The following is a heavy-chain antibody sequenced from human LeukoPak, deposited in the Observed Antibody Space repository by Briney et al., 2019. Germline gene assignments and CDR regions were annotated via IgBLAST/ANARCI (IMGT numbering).Heavy chain of an antibody. Sequence: GESLRLSCSASGLPFNNYVMHWVRQAPGKGLDYVSGISADGGTTYYADSAKGRFTISRDNSKNTLYLQLSSLRAEDTAVYYCVNGGVDTTMVPFDSWGQGTLVTVSS. CDR3: VNGGVDTTMVPFDS. J-gene: IGHJ4*02. V-gene: IGHV3-64D*06. D-gene: IGHD5-18*01. CDR1: GLPFNNYV. CDR2: ISADGGTT.